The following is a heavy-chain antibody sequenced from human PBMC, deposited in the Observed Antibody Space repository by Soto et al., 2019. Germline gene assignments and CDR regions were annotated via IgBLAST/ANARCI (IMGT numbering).Heavy chain of an antibody. V-gene: IGHV4-31*03. J-gene: IGHJ5*02. CDR2: IYYSGRT. CDR3: ARAGAVNWFDP. Sequence: QVQLQESGPGLVKPSQTLSLTCTVSGGSISSGGYYWSWIRQHPGKGLEWIGYIYYSGRTYHNPSLKSRITISVDTYNNQFSLKLSSVTAADTAVYYRARAGAVNWFDPWGQGTLVTVSS. CDR1: GGSISSGGYY.